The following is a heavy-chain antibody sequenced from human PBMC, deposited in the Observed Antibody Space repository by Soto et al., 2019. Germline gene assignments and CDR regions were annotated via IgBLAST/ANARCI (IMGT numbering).Heavy chain of an antibody. CDR3: ASEYGSGGSCYYYGMDV. D-gene: IGHD2-15*01. CDR2: IWYDGSNK. J-gene: IGHJ6*02. V-gene: IGHV3-33*01. Sequence: QVQLVESGGGVVQPGRSLRLSCAASGFTFSSYGMHWVRQAPGKGLEWVAVIWYDGSNKYYADSVKGRFTISRVNSKNPLYLQMNSRRAEDTAVYYCASEYGSGGSCYYYGMDVWGQGTTVTVSS. CDR1: GFTFSSYG.